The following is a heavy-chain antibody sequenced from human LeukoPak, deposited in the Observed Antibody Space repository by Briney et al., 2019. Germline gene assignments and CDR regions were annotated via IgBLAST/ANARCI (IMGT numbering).Heavy chain of an antibody. CDR1: GFTFSSYG. CDR2: ISWNSGSI. J-gene: IGHJ4*02. V-gene: IGHV3-9*01. CDR3: AKDQYGSGSCPDY. Sequence: GRSLRLSCAASGFTFSSYGMHWVRQAPGKGLEWVSGISWNSGSIGYADSVKGRFTISRDNAKNSLYLQMNSLRAEDTALYYCAKDQYGSGSCPDYWGQGTLVTVSS. D-gene: IGHD3-10*01.